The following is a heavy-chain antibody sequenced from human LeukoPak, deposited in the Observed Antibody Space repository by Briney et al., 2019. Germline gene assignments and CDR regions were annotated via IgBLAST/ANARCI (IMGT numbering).Heavy chain of an antibody. V-gene: IGHV4-39*01. Sequence: PSETLSLTCTVSGGSISSSSYNWGWIRQPPGKGLEWIGSIYYSGSTYYNPSLKSRVTISVDTSKNQFSLKLSSVTAADTAVYYCARRYDYVWRYLSDWGQGTLVTVSS. CDR3: ARRYDYVWRYLSD. CDR1: GGSISSSSYN. CDR2: IYYSGST. J-gene: IGHJ4*02. D-gene: IGHD3-16*01.